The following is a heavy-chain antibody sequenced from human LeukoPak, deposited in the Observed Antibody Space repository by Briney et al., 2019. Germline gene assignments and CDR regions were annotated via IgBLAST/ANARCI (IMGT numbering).Heavy chain of an antibody. CDR1: GGSISSYY. J-gene: IGHJ6*03. D-gene: IGHD3-10*01. CDR3: ARGGSGSAHYYYMDA. V-gene: IGHV4-59*01. Sequence: SETLSLTCTVSGGSISSYYWSWIRQPPGKGLEWIGYIYYSGSTNYNPSLKSRATISVDTSKNQFSLKLSSVTAADTAVYYCARGGSGSAHYYYMDAWGKGTTVTISS. CDR2: IYYSGST.